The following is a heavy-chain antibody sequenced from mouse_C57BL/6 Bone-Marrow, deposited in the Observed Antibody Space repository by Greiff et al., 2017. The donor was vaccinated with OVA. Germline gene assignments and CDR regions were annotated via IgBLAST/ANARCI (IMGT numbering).Heavy chain of an antibody. D-gene: IGHD1-1*01. Sequence: EVQGVESGPGLAKPSQTLSLTCSVTGYSITSDYWNWIRKFPGNKLEYMGYISYSGSTYYNPSLKSRISITRDTSKNQYYLQLNSVTTEDTATYYCARCLYYGSSYDAMDYWGQGTSVTVSS. J-gene: IGHJ4*01. CDR2: ISYSGST. CDR3: ARCLYYGSSYDAMDY. V-gene: IGHV3-8*01. CDR1: GYSITSDY.